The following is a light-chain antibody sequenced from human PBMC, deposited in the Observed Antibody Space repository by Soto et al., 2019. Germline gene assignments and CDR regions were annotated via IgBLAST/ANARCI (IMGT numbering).Light chain of an antibody. J-gene: IGLJ2*01. CDR3: TSYAGSNIPVL. V-gene: IGLV2-8*01. Sequence: QSALTQPPSAFGSPGQSVTISCTGTSSDVGGYNFVSWYQQHPGKAPKLMIYDVTERPSGVPDRFSGSKSGNTASLTVSGLQGVDEADYYCTSYAGSNIPVLFGGGTKLTVL. CDR2: DVT. CDR1: SSDVGGYNF.